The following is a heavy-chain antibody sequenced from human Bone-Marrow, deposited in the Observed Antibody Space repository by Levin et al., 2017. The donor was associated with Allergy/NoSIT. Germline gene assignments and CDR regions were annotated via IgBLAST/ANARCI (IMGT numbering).Heavy chain of an antibody. CDR2: ISWNGGNI. V-gene: IGHV3-9*02. J-gene: IGHJ4*02. CDR1: GFTPDDYA. Sequence: HPGGSLRLSCVGSGFTPDDYALHWVRQAPGKGLEWVAGISWNGGNIGYAGSVKGRFTISRDNAKNSLYLQMNSLIIEDTALYYCVKDASSSWYGVHFDFWGQGTPVTVSS. CDR3: VKDASSSWYGVHFDF. D-gene: IGHD6-13*01.